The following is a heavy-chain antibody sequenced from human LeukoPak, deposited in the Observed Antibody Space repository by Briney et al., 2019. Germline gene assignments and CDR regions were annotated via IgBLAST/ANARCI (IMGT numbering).Heavy chain of an antibody. Sequence: PSETLSLTCAVYSGSFSGYYWSWIRQPPGKGLEWIGEINHSGSTNYNPSLKSRVTISVDTSKNQFSLKLSSVTAADTAVYYCARVRDFWSGHRKYYFDYWGQGTLVTVSS. CDR1: SGSFSGYY. CDR2: INHSGST. V-gene: IGHV4-34*01. D-gene: IGHD3-3*01. CDR3: ARVRDFWSGHRKYYFDY. J-gene: IGHJ4*02.